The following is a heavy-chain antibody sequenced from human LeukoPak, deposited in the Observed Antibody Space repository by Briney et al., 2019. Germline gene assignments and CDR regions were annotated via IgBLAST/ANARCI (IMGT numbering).Heavy chain of an antibody. CDR3: TRPAPPTQTTPHDALDI. CDR2: IIPIFGTA. V-gene: IGHV1-69*06. Sequence: SVKVSCKASGGTFSSYAISWVRQAPGQGLEWMGGIIPIFGTANYAQKFQGRVTITADKSTSTAYMELSSLRSEDTAVYYCTRPAPPTQTTPHDALDIWGQGTMVTVSS. J-gene: IGHJ3*02. D-gene: IGHD1-1*01. CDR1: GGTFSSYA.